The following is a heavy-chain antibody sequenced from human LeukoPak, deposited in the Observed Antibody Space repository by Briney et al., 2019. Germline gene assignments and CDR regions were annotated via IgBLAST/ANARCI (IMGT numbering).Heavy chain of an antibody. V-gene: IGHV1-18*01. D-gene: IGHD3-9*01. CDR2: ISAYNGNT. J-gene: IGHJ3*02. Sequence: ASVNVSCKASGYTFTSYGISWVQQAPGQGPEWMGWISAYNGNTNYAQKLQGRVTMTTDTSTSTAYMELRSLRSDDTAVYYCARDGILTGFHDAFDIWGQGTMVTVSS. CDR3: ARDGILTGFHDAFDI. CDR1: GYTFTSYG.